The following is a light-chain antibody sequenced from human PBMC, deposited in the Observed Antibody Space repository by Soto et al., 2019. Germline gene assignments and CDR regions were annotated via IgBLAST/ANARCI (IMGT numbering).Light chain of an antibody. V-gene: IGLV2-14*03. CDR1: SSDVGGHNY. CDR2: DVS. CDR3: KSYTSSSTLEV. Sequence: QSALTQPASVSGSPGQSITISCTGTSSDVGGHNYVSWYQQHPGKAPKLMIYDVSNRPSGVSNRFSGSKSGNTASLTISGLQAEDEADYYCKSYTSSSTLEVFGTGTKLTVL. J-gene: IGLJ1*01.